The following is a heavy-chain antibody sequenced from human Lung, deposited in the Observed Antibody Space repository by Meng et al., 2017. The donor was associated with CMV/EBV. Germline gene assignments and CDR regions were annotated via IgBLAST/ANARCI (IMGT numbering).Heavy chain of an antibody. CDR3: AKVSAAMWSKSSYPPDP. D-gene: IGHD1-26*01. Sequence: GESXKISCAASGFSFGMYCMDWVRQAPGKGLEWVAYIHHAGGYKQYADSVMGRFTISRDNSKNTLYLQMNSLRGEDTALYSCAKVSAAMWSKSSYPPDPWGQGTLVTVSS. CDR1: GFSFGMYC. J-gene: IGHJ5*02. CDR2: IHHAGGYK. V-gene: IGHV3-30*02.